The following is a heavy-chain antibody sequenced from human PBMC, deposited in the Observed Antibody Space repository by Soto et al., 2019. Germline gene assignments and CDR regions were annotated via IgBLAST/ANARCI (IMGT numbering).Heavy chain of an antibody. CDR1: GGSISSGDYY. CDR2: IYYSGST. J-gene: IGHJ5*02. CDR3: ARSYYGGNSIDWFDP. D-gene: IGHD4-17*01. Sequence: PSETLSLTCTVSGGSISSGDYYWSWIRQPPGKGLEWIGYIYYSGSTYYNPSLESRVTISVDTSKNQFSLKLSSVTAADTAVYYCARSYYGGNSIDWFDPWGQGTLVTVSS. V-gene: IGHV4-30-4*01.